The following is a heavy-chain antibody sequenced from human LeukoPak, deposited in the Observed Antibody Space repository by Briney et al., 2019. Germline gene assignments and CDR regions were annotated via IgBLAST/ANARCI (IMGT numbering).Heavy chain of an antibody. Sequence: PSETLSLTCTVSGDSVSNGNYYWSWLRQPPGKGLEWIGEINHSGSTNYNPSLKSRVTISVDTSKNQFSLKLSSVTAADTAVYYCARGRHYGMDVWGQGTTVTVSS. J-gene: IGHJ6*02. CDR2: INHSGST. CDR3: ARGRHYGMDV. CDR1: GDSVSNGNYY. V-gene: IGHV4-34*01.